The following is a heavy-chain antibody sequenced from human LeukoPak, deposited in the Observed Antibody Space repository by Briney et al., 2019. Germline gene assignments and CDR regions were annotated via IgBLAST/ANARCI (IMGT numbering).Heavy chain of an antibody. CDR2: IYYSGST. D-gene: IGHD2-2*02. V-gene: IGHV4-31*03. CDR1: GGSISSGNYC. J-gene: IGHJ4*02. CDR3: AISDGYCSSTTCYNPFDY. Sequence: SQTLSLTCTASGGSISSGNYCWSWIRQHPGKGLEWIGYIYYSGSTLYNPSLQSRASISVDTSKNQFSLRLNSVTAADTAVYYCAISDGYCSSTTCYNPFDYWGQGTLVTVSS.